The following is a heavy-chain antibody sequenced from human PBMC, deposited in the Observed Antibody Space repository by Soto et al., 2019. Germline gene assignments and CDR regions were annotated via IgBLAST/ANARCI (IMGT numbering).Heavy chain of an antibody. V-gene: IGHV4-4*02. CDR2: IFHSGRT. CDR1: GGSISTDHW. D-gene: IGHD3-10*01. CDR3: ARRVYREGSGALDI. J-gene: IGHJ4*03. Sequence: QVQLQESGPGLVKPSGTLSLSCTVSGGSISTDHWCTGGRQSPGEGLEWIGEIFHSGRTAYTPSLKSRVTISVDRSSNLFSLNLTAVTAADTAMYYCARRVYREGSGALDIWGRGTLVTVSS.